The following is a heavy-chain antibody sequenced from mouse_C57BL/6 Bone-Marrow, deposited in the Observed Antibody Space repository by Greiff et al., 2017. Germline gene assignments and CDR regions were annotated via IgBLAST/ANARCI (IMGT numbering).Heavy chain of an antibody. CDR3: ARESKIYYGNPAWFAY. CDR1: GFTFSSYA. Sequence: DVKLQESGGGLVKPGGSLKLSCAASGFTFSSYAMSWVRQTPEKRLEWVATISDGGSYTYYPDNVKGRFTISRDNAKNNLYLQMSHLKSEDTAMYYCARESKIYYGNPAWFAYWGQGTLVTVSA. CDR2: ISDGGSYT. D-gene: IGHD2-1*01. J-gene: IGHJ3*01. V-gene: IGHV5-4*01.